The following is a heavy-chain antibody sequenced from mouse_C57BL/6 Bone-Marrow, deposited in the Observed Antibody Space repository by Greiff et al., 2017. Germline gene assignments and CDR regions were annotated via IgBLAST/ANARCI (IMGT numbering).Heavy chain of an antibody. Sequence: VQLQQSGAELVKPGASVELSCKASGYTFTSYWMHWVKQRPGRGLEWIGRIDPNSGGTKYNEKFKSKATLTVDKPSSTAYMQLSSLTSEDSAVYYCARTAAVPHWYFDVWGTGTTVTVSS. D-gene: IGHD1-2*01. CDR3: ARTAAVPHWYFDV. V-gene: IGHV1-72*01. CDR1: GYTFTSYW. J-gene: IGHJ1*03. CDR2: IDPNSGGT.